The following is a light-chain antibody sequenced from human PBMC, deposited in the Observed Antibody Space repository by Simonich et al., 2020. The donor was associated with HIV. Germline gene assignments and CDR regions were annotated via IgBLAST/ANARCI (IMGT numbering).Light chain of an antibody. J-gene: IGKJ4*01. CDR3: QQYNNWPLT. Sequence: EIVMTQSPATLSVSPGERATLACRASHSVRSNLVWSQQKPGQAPRLLIYGASTRATGIPARFSGSGSGTEFTLTISSMQSEDFAVYYCQQYNNWPLTFGGGTKVEIK. CDR2: GAS. V-gene: IGKV3-15*01. CDR1: HSVRSN.